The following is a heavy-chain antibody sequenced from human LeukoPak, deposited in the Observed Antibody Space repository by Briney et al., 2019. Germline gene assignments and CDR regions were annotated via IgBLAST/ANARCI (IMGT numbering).Heavy chain of an antibody. Sequence: GSLRLSCAASGFTFTEYWMQWVRQTPGLGLVWVSRVNLDGTDTDYVDSVKGRFTISRDNTKNTVYLQMNSLRADDTAMYYWVRTNTGWYFDLWGRGTLVTVSS. CDR2: VNLDGTDT. CDR1: GFTFTEYW. V-gene: IGHV3-74*01. CDR3: VRTNTGWYFDL. D-gene: IGHD1-14*01. J-gene: IGHJ2*01.